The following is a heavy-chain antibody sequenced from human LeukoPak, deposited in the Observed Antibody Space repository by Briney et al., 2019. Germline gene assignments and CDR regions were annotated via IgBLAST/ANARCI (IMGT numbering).Heavy chain of an antibody. V-gene: IGHV4-59*01. CDR1: GGSISSYY. CDR3: ESYGPNRAWDHDAIDS. CDR2: IYYTGST. Sequence: SETLSLTCTVSGGSISSYYWSWIRQPPGKGLEWIGYIYYTGSTNYNPSLKSRVTMSVDASKNQFSLKLSSVTTADTAVYYCESYGPNRAWDHDAIDSWGPGTMVTVSS. D-gene: IGHD1-14*01. J-gene: IGHJ3*02.